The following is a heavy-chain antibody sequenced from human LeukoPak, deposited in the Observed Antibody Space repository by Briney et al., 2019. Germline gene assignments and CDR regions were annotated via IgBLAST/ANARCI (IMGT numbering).Heavy chain of an antibody. CDR3: ARESSGVEDYACDI. V-gene: IGHV3-53*01. D-gene: IGHD5-24*01. Sequence: PEGPLRLSCAASGFTVSNNYMSWVRQTPGKGLKWVSLISRSGSTYYAESVKGRFTISRDNSKNTLYLQMISLRGEDTAVYYCARESSGVEDYACDIWGQGTMVTVFS. CDR2: ISRSGST. CDR1: GFTVSNNY. J-gene: IGHJ3*02.